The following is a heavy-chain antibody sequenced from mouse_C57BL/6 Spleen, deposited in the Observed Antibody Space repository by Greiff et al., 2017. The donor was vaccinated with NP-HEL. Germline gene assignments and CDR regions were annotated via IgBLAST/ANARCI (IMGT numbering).Heavy chain of an antibody. D-gene: IGHD1-1*01. Sequence: EVQLQQSGPELVKPGASVKMSCKASGYTFTDYNMHWVKQSHGKSLEWIGYINPNNGGTSYNQKFKGKATLTVNKYSSTAYMELRSLTSEDSAVYYCAREGDITTAPDYWGQGPTLTAAS. CDR1: GYTFTDYN. J-gene: IGHJ2*01. V-gene: IGHV1-22*01. CDR3: AREGDITTAPDY. CDR2: INPNNGGT.